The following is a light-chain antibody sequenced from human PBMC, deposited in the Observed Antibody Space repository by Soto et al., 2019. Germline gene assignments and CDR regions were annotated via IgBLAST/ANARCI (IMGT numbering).Light chain of an antibody. V-gene: IGKV3D-15*01. CDR3: QEYDNWLTWT. J-gene: IGKJ1*01. CDR1: QSVNGN. CDR2: GAS. Sequence: EIVMTQSPATLSVSPGERATLSCRASQSVNGNLAWYQQKPGQAPRLLMYGASTRATGIPARFSGSGSGTEFTLTISSLQPEDFAVYYCQEYDNWLTWTFGQGTKVDIK.